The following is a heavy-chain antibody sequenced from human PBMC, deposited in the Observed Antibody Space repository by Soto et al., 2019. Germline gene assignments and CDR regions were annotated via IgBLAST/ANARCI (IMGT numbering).Heavy chain of an antibody. CDR3: SRPLYPYCSGGSCGPPGYYYGMDV. V-gene: IGHV1-69*12. J-gene: IGHJ6*02. D-gene: IGHD2-15*01. Sequence: QVQLVQSGAEVKKPGSSVKVSCKASGGTFSSYAISWVRQAPGQGLEWMGGIIPIFGTANYAKKFKGRVTITADDSTSTAYMELSSMRSEDTAVYYCSRPLYPYCSGGSCGPPGYYYGMDVWGQGTTVTVSS. CDR2: IIPIFGTA. CDR1: GGTFSSYA.